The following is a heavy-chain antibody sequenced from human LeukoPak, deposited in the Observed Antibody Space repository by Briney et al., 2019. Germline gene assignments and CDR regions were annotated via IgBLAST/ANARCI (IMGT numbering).Heavy chain of an antibody. Sequence: GGSLRLSCAASGFTFSSYAIHWVRQAPGKGLEWVASIRFNGNFYADYVKGRFTISRDNSKSTVSLQMDTLRTEDAALYYCARENWDFDFWGQGTLVTVSS. CDR2: IRFNGN. V-gene: IGHV3-30*02. D-gene: IGHD7-27*01. J-gene: IGHJ4*02. CDR3: ARENWDFDF. CDR1: GFTFSSYA.